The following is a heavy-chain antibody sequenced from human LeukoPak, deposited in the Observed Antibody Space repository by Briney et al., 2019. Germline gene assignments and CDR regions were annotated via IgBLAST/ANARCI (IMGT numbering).Heavy chain of an antibody. D-gene: IGHD3-10*01. CDR1: GFTFSSYA. V-gene: IGHV3-23*01. CDR2: ISGSGGST. J-gene: IGHJ5*02. Sequence: PGGSLRLSCAASGFTFSSYAMSWVRQAPGKGLEWVPTISGSGGSTYYVDSVKGRFTISRDNSKNTLYLQMNSLRAEDTAVYYCAKTVITMVRGIIVGPNWFDPWGQGTLVTISS. CDR3: AKTVITMVRGIIVGPNWFDP.